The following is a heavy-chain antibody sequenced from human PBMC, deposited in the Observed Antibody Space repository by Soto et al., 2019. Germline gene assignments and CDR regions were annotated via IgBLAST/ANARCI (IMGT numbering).Heavy chain of an antibody. V-gene: IGHV1-3*01. D-gene: IGHD6-13*01. CDR3: AGVGWYSSSWYSKYYFDY. CDR2: INAGNGNT. Sequence: ASVKVSCKASGYTFTSYAMHWVRQAPGQRLEWMGWINAGNGNTKYSQKFQGRVTITRDTSASTAYMELSSLRSEDTAVYYCAGVGWYSSSWYSKYYFDYWGQGTLVTVSS. CDR1: GYTFTSYA. J-gene: IGHJ4*02.